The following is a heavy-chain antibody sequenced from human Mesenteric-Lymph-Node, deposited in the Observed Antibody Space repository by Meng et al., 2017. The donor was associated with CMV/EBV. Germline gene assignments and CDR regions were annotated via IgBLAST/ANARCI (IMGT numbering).Heavy chain of an antibody. D-gene: IGHD6-13*01. J-gene: IGHJ4*02. CDR2: IRYDGSNK. CDR3: AKDGRGVWRQNIDY. CDR1: GFTFSSYG. V-gene: IGHV3-30*02. Sequence: GESLKISCAASGFTFSSYGMHWVRQAPGKGLEWVAFIRYDGSNKYYADSVKGRFTISRDNSKNTLYLQMNSLRAEDTAVYYCAKDGRGVWRQNIDYWGQGTLVTVSS.